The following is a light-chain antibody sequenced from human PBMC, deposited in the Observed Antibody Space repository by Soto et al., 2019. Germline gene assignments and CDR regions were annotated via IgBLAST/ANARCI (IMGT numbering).Light chain of an antibody. J-gene: IGKJ4*01. CDR2: DAS. CDR3: QHYKTWPLS. CDR1: QGVGST. Sequence: ELVLTQSPATLSVSPGERATLSCRASQGVGSTLAWYQQAPGQAPRLLIYDASTRATGIPARFSGDGSGTEFTLTISSLQSDDIPVYYCQHYKTWPLSFGGGTRVEI. V-gene: IGKV3-15*01.